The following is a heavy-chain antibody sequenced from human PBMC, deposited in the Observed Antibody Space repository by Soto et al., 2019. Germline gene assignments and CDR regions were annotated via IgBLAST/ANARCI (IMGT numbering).Heavy chain of an antibody. V-gene: IGHV2-5*02. Sequence: SGPTLVNPTQTLTPTFTFSGFSLSTSGLGVGWIRQPPGKALEWLALIYWDDDKRYSPSLKRRLTITKDTSKNQVVLTMTNMDPVDTPTYFCAPATDNYGDYRFDDWGQGTLVTVS. J-gene: IGHJ4*02. D-gene: IGHD4-17*01. CDR2: IYWDDDK. CDR1: GFSLSTSGLG. CDR3: APATDNYGDYRFDD.